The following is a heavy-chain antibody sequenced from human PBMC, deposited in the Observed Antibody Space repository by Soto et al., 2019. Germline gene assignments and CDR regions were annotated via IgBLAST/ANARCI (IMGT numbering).Heavy chain of an antibody. D-gene: IGHD3-10*01. CDR3: ARGGVTRLLDYYYYGMDV. CDR1: GFTFSSYS. V-gene: IGHV3-21*01. CDR2: ISSSSSYI. J-gene: IGHJ6*02. Sequence: GGSLRLSCAASGFTFSSYSMNWVRQAPGKGLEWVSSISSSSSYIYYADSVKGRFTISRDNAKNSLYLQMNSLRAEDTAVYYCARGGVTRLLDYYYYGMDVWGQGTTVTV.